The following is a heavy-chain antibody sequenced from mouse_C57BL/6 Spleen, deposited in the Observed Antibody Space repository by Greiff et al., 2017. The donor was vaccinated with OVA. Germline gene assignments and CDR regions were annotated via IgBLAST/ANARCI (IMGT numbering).Heavy chain of an antibody. CDR2: IDPSDSYT. CDR1: GYTFTSYW. J-gene: IGHJ3*01. D-gene: IGHD3-2*02. Sequence: QVQLQQPGAELVRPGTSVKLSCKASGYTFTSYWMHWVKQRPGQGLEWIGVIDPSDSYTNYNQKFKGKATLTVDTSSSTAYMQLSSLTSEDSAVYYCARGDGEDSSGYVAYWGQVTLVTVSA. CDR3: ARGDGEDSSGYVAY. V-gene: IGHV1-59*01.